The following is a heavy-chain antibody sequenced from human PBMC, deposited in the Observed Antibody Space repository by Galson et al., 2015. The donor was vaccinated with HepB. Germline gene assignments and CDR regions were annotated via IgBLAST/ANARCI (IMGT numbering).Heavy chain of an antibody. J-gene: IGHJ3*02. D-gene: IGHD3-10*01. CDR2: IDTTDGT. CDR1: GFTFRIYD. CDR3: ARGGGGQWFGEPTPLDGFVI. Sequence: SLRLSCAASGFTFRIYDMHWVRQTTEKGLGWVSAIDTTDGTYYPDSVKGRFTISRDDARSSLYLQMNGLRAGDTAVYYCARGGGGQWFGEPTPLDGFVIWGQGTMVTVSS. V-gene: IGHV3-13*01.